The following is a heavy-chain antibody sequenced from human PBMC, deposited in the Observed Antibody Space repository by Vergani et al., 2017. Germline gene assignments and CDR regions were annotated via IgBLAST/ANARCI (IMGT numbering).Heavy chain of an antibody. CDR2: ISSSSSYI. CDR3: ARAEAPWYYYGMDV. Sequence: EVQMVESGGGLVKPGGSLRLSCAASGFTFSSYSMNWVRQAPGKGLEWVSSISSSSSYIYYADSVKGRFTISRDNAKNSLYLQMNSLRAEDTAVYYCARAEAPWYYYGMDVWGQGTTVTVSS. V-gene: IGHV3-21*01. J-gene: IGHJ6*02. CDR1: GFTFSSYS.